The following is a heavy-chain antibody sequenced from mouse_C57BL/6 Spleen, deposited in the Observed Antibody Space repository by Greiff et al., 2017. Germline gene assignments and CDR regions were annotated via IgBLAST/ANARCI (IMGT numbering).Heavy chain of an antibody. Sequence: QVHVKQSGAELVKPGASVKISCKASGYAFSSYWMNWVKQRPGKGLEWIGQIYPGDGDTNYNGKFKGKATLTADKSSSTAYMQLSSLTSEDSAVYFCARRTAQASYFDYWGQGTTLTVSS. J-gene: IGHJ2*01. CDR3: ARRTAQASYFDY. CDR1: GYAFSSYW. CDR2: IYPGDGDT. D-gene: IGHD3-2*02. V-gene: IGHV1-80*01.